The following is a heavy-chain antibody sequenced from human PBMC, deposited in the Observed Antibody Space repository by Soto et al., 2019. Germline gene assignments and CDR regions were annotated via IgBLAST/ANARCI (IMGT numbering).Heavy chain of an antibody. V-gene: IGHV3-23*01. D-gene: IGHD4-17*01. CDR2: ISGSGGST. Sequence: PGGSLRLSCAASGFTFSSYAMSWVRQAPGKGLEWVSAISGSGGSTYYADSVKGRFTISRDNSKNTLYLQMNSLRAEDTAVYYCAKDGLRDYGDYFRRGYYGMDVWGQGTTVTVSS. J-gene: IGHJ6*02. CDR1: GFTFSSYA. CDR3: AKDGLRDYGDYFRRGYYGMDV.